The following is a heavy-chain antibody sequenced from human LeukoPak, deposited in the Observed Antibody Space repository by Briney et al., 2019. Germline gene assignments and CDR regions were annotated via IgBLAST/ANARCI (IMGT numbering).Heavy chain of an antibody. CDR2: ISYDGSNK. V-gene: IGHV3-30-3*01. Sequence: GRSLRLSCAASGFTFSSYAMHWVRQAPGKGLEWVAVISYDGSNKYYADSVKGRFTISRDNSKNTLYLQMNSLRAEDTAVYYCAREGSLSRGSFDYWGQGTLVTVSS. J-gene: IGHJ4*02. CDR3: AREGSLSRGSFDY. CDR1: GFTFSSYA. D-gene: IGHD2-2*01.